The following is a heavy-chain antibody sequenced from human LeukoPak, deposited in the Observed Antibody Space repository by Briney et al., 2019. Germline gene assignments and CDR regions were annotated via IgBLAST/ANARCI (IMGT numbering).Heavy chain of an antibody. V-gene: IGHV1-69*04. Sequence: SVKVSCKASGYTFTSYGISWVRQAPGQGLEWMGRIIPILGIANYAQKFQGRVTITADKSTSTAYMELSSLRSEDTAVYYCARSRESQYYDYIWGSYRYTAPDYWGQGTLVTVSS. CDR2: IIPILGIA. CDR1: GYTFTSYG. J-gene: IGHJ4*02. D-gene: IGHD3-16*02. CDR3: ARSRESQYYDYIWGSYRYTAPDY.